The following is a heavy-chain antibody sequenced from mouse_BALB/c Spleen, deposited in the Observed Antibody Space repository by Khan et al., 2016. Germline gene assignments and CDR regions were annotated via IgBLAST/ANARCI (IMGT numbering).Heavy chain of an antibody. J-gene: IGHJ3*01. CDR1: GFNIKDTY. CDR2: IDPANGNT. V-gene: IGHV14-3*02. D-gene: IGHD2-1*01. Sequence: VQLQQSGAELVKPGASVKLSCTASGFNIKDTYMHWVTQRPEQGLEWIGRIDPANGNTKNDPKFQGKATITADTSSNTVYLHLSSLTSEDTAVYDCARGGNYVGLGNWGQGTLVTVSA. CDR3: ARGGNYVGLGN.